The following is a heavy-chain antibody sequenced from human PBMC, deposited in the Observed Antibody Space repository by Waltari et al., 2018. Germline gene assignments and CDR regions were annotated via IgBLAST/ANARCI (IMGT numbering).Heavy chain of an antibody. CDR1: GYSISSGYY. V-gene: IGHV4-38-2*01. CDR2: IYHSGGT. D-gene: IGHD4-17*01. J-gene: IGHJ1*01. CDR3: ARLNGDYLYCQH. Sequence: QVQLQESGPGLVKPSETLSLTCAVSGYSISSGYYWGWIRQPPGKGLEWIGSIYHSGGTYYNPSLKSRVTISVDTYKNQFPLKLSSVTAADTAVYYCARLNGDYLYCQHWGQGTLVTVSS.